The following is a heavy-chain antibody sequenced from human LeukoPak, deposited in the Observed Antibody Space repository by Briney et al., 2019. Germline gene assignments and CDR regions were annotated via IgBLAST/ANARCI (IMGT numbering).Heavy chain of an antibody. J-gene: IGHJ4*02. V-gene: IGHV3-30*18. Sequence: AVISYDGSNKYYADSVKGRFTISRDNSRNTLYLQMNSLRAEDTAVYYCAKGVRDGYNYVDYWGQGTLVTVSS. D-gene: IGHD5-24*01. CDR3: AKGVRDGYNYVDY. CDR2: ISYDGSNK.